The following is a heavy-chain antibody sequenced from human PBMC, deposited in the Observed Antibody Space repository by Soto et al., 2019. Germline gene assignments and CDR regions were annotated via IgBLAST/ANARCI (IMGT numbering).Heavy chain of an antibody. CDR3: ARAPYDSSGYYPPYYYGMDV. V-gene: IGHV4-31*03. D-gene: IGHD3-22*01. CDR1: GGSISSGGYY. CDR2: IYYSGST. Sequence: SETLSLTCTVSGGSISSGGYYWSWIRQHPGKGLEWIGYIYYSGSTYYNPSLKSRVTISVDTSKNQFSLKLSSVTAADTAVYYCARAPYDSSGYYPPYYYGMDVWGQGTTVTVSS. J-gene: IGHJ6*02.